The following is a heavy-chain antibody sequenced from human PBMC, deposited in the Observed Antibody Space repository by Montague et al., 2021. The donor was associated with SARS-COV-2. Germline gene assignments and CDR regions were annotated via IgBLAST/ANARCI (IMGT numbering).Heavy chain of an antibody. CDR3: ARFPTSYYYDSKAAPATPDAFDI. CDR1: VGSISSSGYY. Sequence: SETLSLTCTVSVGSISSSGYYWGWIRQPPGKGLEWIGSIYYSGSTYYNPSLKSRVTISVDTSKNQFSLKLSSVTAADTAVYYCARFPTSYYYDSKAAPATPDAFDIWGQGTMVTVSP. J-gene: IGHJ3*02. V-gene: IGHV4-39*01. D-gene: IGHD3-22*01. CDR2: IYYSGST.